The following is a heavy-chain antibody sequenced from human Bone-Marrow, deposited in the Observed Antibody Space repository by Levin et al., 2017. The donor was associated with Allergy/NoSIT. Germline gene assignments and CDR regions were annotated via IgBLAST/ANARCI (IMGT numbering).Heavy chain of an antibody. J-gene: IGHJ4*02. Sequence: ASETLSLTCTVSGGSISGYYWSWIRQPPGKGLEWIGFFYKGESANYNPSLKSRVTISVDTSKNQMSLRLTSVTAADTAVYYCARGRNGGYGRISFDYWGQGTLVTVSS. CDR3: ARGRNGGYGRISFDY. D-gene: IGHD5-12*01. V-gene: IGHV4-59*01. CDR1: GGSISGYY. CDR2: FYKGESA.